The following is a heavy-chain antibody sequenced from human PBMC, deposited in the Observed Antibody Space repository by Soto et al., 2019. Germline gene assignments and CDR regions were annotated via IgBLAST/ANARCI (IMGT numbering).Heavy chain of an antibody. V-gene: IGHV3-23*01. CDR3: AKQRAGYGSGSDTFYFDF. Sequence: GGSLRLSCSTSGFTFSTYAMNWVRQAPGKGLEWVSALSGSGGTTYYADSVRGRFTISRDNSKNTLFLQMSSLRAEDTALYYCAKQRAGYGSGSDTFYFDFWGQGXLVTVHS. CDR2: LSGSGGTT. J-gene: IGHJ4*02. D-gene: IGHD3-10*01. CDR1: GFTFSTYA.